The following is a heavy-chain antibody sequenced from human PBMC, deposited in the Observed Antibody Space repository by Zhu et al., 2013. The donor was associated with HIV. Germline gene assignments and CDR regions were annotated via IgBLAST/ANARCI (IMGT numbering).Heavy chain of an antibody. CDR3: ARVPTRGYGDYAWFDP. CDR1: GYTFTSYA. J-gene: IGHJ5*02. CDR2: INAGNGNT. D-gene: IGHD4-17*01. Sequence: QVQLVQSGAEVKKPGASVKVSCKASGYTFTSYAMHWVRQAPGQRLEWMGWINAGNGNTKYSQKFQGRVTITRDTSASTAYMELNSLRSEDTAVYYCARVPTRGYGDYAWFDPWGQGTLVTVSS. V-gene: IGHV1-3*01.